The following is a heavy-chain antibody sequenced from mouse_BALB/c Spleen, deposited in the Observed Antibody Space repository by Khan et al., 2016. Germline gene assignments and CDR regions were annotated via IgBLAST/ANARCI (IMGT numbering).Heavy chain of an antibody. D-gene: IGHD2-3*01. J-gene: IGHJ1*01. CDR2: ISDGGAYT. CDR3: ARTDGNYGYFDV. Sequence: EVALVESGGGLVKPGGSLKLSCAASGFTFSDYYMYWVRQTPEKRLEWVANISDGGAYTYYPDSVKGRFTISRDNAKNNLYLQMSSLRTEDTAMYYCARTDGNYGYFDVWGAGTTVTVSS. CDR1: GFTFSDYY. V-gene: IGHV5-4*02.